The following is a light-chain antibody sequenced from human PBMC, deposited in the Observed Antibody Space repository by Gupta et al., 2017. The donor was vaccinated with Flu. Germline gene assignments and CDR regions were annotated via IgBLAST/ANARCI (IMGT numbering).Light chain of an antibody. V-gene: IGLV3-21*02. CDR1: NLGSKS. J-gene: IGLJ1*01. CDR2: GVT. Sequence: SYVLTQPPSDSVATGQTARITWGGNNLGSKSVHWYQQRPGQAPLLVVYGVTDRPSGIPERFSGSDSGSTATLTISRVEAGDEADYYCQVWDASSDHYVFGTGTKVTVL. CDR3: QVWDASSDHYV.